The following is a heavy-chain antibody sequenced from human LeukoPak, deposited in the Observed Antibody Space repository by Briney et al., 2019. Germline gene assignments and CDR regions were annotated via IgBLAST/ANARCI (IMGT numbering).Heavy chain of an antibody. J-gene: IGHJ5*02. CDR2: IYYSGST. D-gene: IGHD5-18*01. CDR1: GGSISSYY. V-gene: IGHV4-59*08. CDR3: ARRNGYSYGRFDP. Sequence: SGTLSLTCTVSGGSISSYYWSWIRQPPGKGLGWNGYIYYSGSTNYNPSLKSQVSISVDTSKNQFSLKLSSVTAADTAVYYCARRNGYSYGRFDPWGQGTLVTVSS.